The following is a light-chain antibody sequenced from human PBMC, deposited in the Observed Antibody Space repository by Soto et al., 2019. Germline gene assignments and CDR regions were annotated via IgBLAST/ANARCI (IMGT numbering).Light chain of an antibody. Sequence: AIRMTQSPSSFSASTGDRVTITCRASQGISSYLAWYQQIPGKAPKLLIYAASTLQSGVPSRFSGSGSGTDFTLTISCLQSEDFATYYCQQYYSYPLTFGQGTKV. J-gene: IGKJ1*01. CDR3: QQYYSYPLT. CDR2: AAS. CDR1: QGISSY. V-gene: IGKV1-8*01.